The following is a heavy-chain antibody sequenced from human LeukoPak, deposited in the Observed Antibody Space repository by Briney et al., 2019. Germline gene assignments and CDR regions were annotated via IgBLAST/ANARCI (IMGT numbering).Heavy chain of an antibody. CDR2: IVHTGST. Sequence: SETLSLTCAVYGGSFSAYCYIWVRQPPGKGLEWVGEIVHTGSTNYNPSLKCRVTISVETSNNQFSLKLSSVTAADTAVYSCARECPGAGRLGCWGQGTLVTVSS. CDR1: GGSFSAYC. D-gene: IGHD6-13*01. V-gene: IGHV4-34*12. CDR3: ARECPGAGRLGC. J-gene: IGHJ4*02.